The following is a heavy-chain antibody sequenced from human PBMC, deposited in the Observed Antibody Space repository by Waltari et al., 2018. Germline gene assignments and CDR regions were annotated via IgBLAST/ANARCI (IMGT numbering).Heavy chain of an antibody. CDR3: AKDKEGSSWGTFDY. Sequence: EVQLVESGGGLVQPGRSLRLSCAASGFTFDDSAMHWVRQAPGKGLEWVSGISWNSGSIGYADSVKGRFTISRDNAKNSLYLQMNSLRAEDTALYYCAKDKEGSSWGTFDYWGQGTLVTVSS. V-gene: IGHV3-9*01. J-gene: IGHJ4*02. CDR2: ISWNSGSI. D-gene: IGHD6-6*01. CDR1: GFTFDDSA.